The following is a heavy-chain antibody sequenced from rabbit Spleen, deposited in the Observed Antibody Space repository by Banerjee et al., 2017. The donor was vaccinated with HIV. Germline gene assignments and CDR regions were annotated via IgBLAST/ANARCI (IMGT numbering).Heavy chain of an antibody. V-gene: IGHV1S40*01. Sequence: QSLEESGGGLVKPGASLTLTCTASGFSFTSNYYMCWVRQAPGKGLEWIGCIYVASGSAYYANWAKGRFTISKTSSTTVTLQMTSLTAADTATYFCAKDAGSVYWGDLWGPGTLVTVS. CDR3: AKDAGSVYWGDL. CDR2: IYVASGSA. CDR1: GFSFTSNYY. J-gene: IGHJ4*01. D-gene: IGHD8-1*01.